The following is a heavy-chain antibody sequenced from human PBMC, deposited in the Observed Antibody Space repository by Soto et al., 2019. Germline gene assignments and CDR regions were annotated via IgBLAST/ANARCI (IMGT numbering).Heavy chain of an antibody. J-gene: IGHJ5*02. CDR2: IYPGDSDT. CDR1: GCSFTSYW. D-gene: IGHD3-22*01. CDR3: ARHNGSSGYYYGGEDWFDP. V-gene: IGHV5-51*01. Sequence: GESLNISCKGSGCSFTSYWIGWVRQMPGKGLEWMGIIYPGDSDTRYSPSFQGQVTISADKSISTAYLQWSSLKASDTAMYYCARHNGSSGYYYGGEDWFDPWGQGTLVTVSS.